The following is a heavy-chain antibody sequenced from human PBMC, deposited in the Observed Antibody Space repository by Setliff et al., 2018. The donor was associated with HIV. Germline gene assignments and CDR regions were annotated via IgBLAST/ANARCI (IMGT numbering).Heavy chain of an antibody. CDR2: IKTDGSGVTS. CDR1: GFTFSTYW. V-gene: IGHV3-74*01. J-gene: IGHJ4*02. Sequence: GGSLRLSCAASGFTFSTYWMHWVRQAPGKGLVWVSRIKTDGSGVTSYYADSVKGRFTISRDSSKNTLNLQMNSLRVEDTALYFCVKGGAYYETNGPYWDHWGQGTLVTVSS. CDR3: VKGGAYYETNGPYWDH. D-gene: IGHD3-22*01.